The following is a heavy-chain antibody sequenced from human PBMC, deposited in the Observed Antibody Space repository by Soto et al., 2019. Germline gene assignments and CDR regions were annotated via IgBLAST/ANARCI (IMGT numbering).Heavy chain of an antibody. D-gene: IGHD2-15*01. CDR1: GYSFSDDW. CDR3: VSLMVVAAIAGWFDP. CDR2: IYPGDSDT. V-gene: IGHV5-51*01. J-gene: IGHJ5*02. Sequence: PGESLKISCKGSGYSFSDDWIGWVRQMPGKGLEWMGFIYPGDSDTRYSPSFQAQVTISADKSMSTAYLNWCTLKASYTAMYYSVSLMVVAAIAGWFDPWGQVTLVTVSS.